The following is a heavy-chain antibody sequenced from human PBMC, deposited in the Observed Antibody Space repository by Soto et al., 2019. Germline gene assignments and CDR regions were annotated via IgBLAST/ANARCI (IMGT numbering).Heavy chain of an antibody. D-gene: IGHD6-25*01. V-gene: IGHV3-30*18. CDR3: AKGGIAAGDY. J-gene: IGHJ4*02. CDR2: ISYDGSNK. Sequence: QVQLVESGGGVVQPGRSLRLSCAASGFTFSSYSMHWVRQAPGKGLEWVAVISYDGSNKYYADSVKGRFTISRDNSKNTLYLQMNSLRAEDTAVYYCAKGGIAAGDYWGQGTLVTVSS. CDR1: GFTFSSYS.